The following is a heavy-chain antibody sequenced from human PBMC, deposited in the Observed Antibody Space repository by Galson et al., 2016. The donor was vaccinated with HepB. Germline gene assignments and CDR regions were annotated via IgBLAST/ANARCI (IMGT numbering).Heavy chain of an antibody. D-gene: IGHD2-8*01. CDR3: AKNGAYCSDY. V-gene: IGHV4-4*02. CDR2: VHPARGT. Sequence: SETLSLTCGVSGASINNGAWWSWVRQAPGQGLEWIGEVHPARGTNYNPSLKSRVTLSVDQSKNQFSLQLRSVTDADTAVYVCAKNGAYCSDYWGQGTLVTVSS. J-gene: IGHJ4*02. CDR1: GASINNGAW.